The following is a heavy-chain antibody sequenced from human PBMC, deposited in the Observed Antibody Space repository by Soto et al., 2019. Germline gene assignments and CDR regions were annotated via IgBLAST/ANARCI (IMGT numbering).Heavy chain of an antibody. CDR2: IIPIFGTA. Sequence: QVQLVQSGAEVKKPGSSVKVSCKASGGTFSSYAISWVRQAPGQGLEWMGGIIPIFGTANYAQKFQGRVTITADESTSTAYMEPSSLRSEDTAVYYCARRSRRSMDTDYYGMDVWGQGTTVTVSS. CDR3: ARRSRRSMDTDYYGMDV. V-gene: IGHV1-69*01. CDR1: GGTFSSYA. J-gene: IGHJ6*02.